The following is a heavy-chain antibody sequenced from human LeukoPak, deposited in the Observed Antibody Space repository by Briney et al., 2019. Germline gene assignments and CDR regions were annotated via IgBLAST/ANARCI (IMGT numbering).Heavy chain of an antibody. CDR1: GFRFSDFA. V-gene: IGHV3-9*01. CDR3: AKDSFEYSSSSPFDY. CDR2: ISWNSGSI. J-gene: IGHJ4*02. Sequence: GGSLRLSCSASGFRFSDFAMHWVRQAPGKGLEWVSGISWNSGSIGYADSVKGRFTISRDNAKNSLYLQMNSLRAEDTALYYCAKDSFEYSSSSPFDYWGQGTLVTVSS. D-gene: IGHD6-6*01.